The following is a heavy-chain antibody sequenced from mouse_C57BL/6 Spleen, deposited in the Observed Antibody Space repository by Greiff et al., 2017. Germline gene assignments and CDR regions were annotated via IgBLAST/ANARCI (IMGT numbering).Heavy chain of an antibody. J-gene: IGHJ2*01. Sequence: DVKLQESGPGLVKPSQSLSLTCSVTGYSITSGYYWNWIRQFPGNKLEWMGYISYDGSNNYNPSLKNRISITRDTSKNQFFLKLNSVTTEDTATYYCARDRSGNFDYWGQGTTLTVSS. CDR3: ARDRSGNFDY. CDR1: GYSITSGYY. CDR2: ISYDGSN. V-gene: IGHV3-6*01. D-gene: IGHD1-3*01.